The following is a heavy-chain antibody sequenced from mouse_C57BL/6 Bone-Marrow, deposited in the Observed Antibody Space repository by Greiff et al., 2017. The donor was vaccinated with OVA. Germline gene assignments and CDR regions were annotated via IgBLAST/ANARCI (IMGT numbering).Heavy chain of an antibody. CDR2: INPYNGGT. J-gene: IGHJ2*01. V-gene: IGHV1-19*01. CDR3: ARLGAPFDY. CDR1: GYTFTDYY. Sequence: EVQLQQSGPVLVKPGASVKMSCKASGYTFTDYYMNWVKQSHGKSLEWIGVINPYNGGTSYNQKFKGKATFTVDKSSSTAYMELNSLTSEDSAVYYCARLGAPFDYWGQGTTLTVSS.